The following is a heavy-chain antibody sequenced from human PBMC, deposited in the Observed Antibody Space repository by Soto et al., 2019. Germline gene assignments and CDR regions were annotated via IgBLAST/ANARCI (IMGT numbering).Heavy chain of an antibody. V-gene: IGHV3-48*03. CDR2: ISTSGRTI. D-gene: IGHD3-16*01. J-gene: IGHJ5*02. CDR1: GFTFSSYE. Sequence: EVLLVESGGGLVQPGGSLRLSCTASGFTFSSYEMNWVRQAPGKGLEWISYISTSGRTIFDAGSVKGRFTLSRDNTRNTLFLQMDSLRPEDTAVYYCALQPAHVYEASPKWFDPWGQGTLVIVSS. CDR3: ALQPAHVYEASPKWFDP.